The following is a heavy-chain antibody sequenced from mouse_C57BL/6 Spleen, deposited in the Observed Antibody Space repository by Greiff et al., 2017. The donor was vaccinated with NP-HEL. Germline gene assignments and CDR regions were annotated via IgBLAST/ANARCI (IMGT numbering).Heavy chain of an antibody. J-gene: IGHJ1*03. V-gene: IGHV1-64*01. CDR1: GYTFTSYW. CDR2: IHPNSGST. D-gene: IGHD2-4*01. CDR3: ARLYDYDEDFDV. Sequence: QVHVKQPGAELVKPGASVKLSCKASGYTFTSYWMHWVKQRPGQGLEWIGMIHPNSGSTNYNEKFKSKATLTVDKSSSTAYMQLSSLTSEDSAVYYCARLYDYDEDFDVWGTGTTVTVSS.